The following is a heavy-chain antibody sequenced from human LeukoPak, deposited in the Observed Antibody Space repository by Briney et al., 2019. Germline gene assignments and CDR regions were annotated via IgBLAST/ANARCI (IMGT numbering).Heavy chain of an antibody. CDR2: IYYSGNT. Sequence: SETLSLTCNVSGGSISSGHWSWIRQPPGKGLEWIGYIYYSGNTNYNPSLKSRVTISVDTSKNQFSLKLRSVTAADTAVYYCARVCSGDSCYSGWGQGTLVTVSS. CDR1: GGSISSGH. D-gene: IGHD2-15*01. V-gene: IGHV4-59*01. J-gene: IGHJ4*02. CDR3: ARVCSGDSCYSG.